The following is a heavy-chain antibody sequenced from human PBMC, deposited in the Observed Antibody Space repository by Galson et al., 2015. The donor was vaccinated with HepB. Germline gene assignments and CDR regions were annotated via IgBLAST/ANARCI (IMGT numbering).Heavy chain of an antibody. D-gene: IGHD3-10*01. CDR3: ASSHYYYGSGSPYYFDY. CDR2: ISSSSSYI. CDR1: GFTFSSYS. V-gene: IGHV3-21*01. J-gene: IGHJ4*02. Sequence: SLRLSCAASGFTFSSYSMNWVRQAPGKGLEWVSSISSSSSYIYYADSVKGRFTISRDNAKNSLYLQMNSLRAEDTAVYYCASSHYYYGSGSPYYFDYWGQGTLVTVSS.